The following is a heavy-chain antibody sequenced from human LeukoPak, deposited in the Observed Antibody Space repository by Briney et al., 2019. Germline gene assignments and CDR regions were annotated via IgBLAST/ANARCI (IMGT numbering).Heavy chain of an antibody. Sequence: PSETLSLTCAVSGGSISSSNWWSWVRQPPGKGLEWIGYIYYSGSTNYNPSLKSRVTISVDTSKNQFSLKLSSVTAADTAVYYCARTYYDFWSGYYKGEYYYYMDVWGKGTTVTVSS. V-gene: IGHV4-4*02. D-gene: IGHD3-3*01. CDR1: GGSISSSNW. J-gene: IGHJ6*03. CDR3: ARTYYDFWSGYYKGEYYYYMDV. CDR2: IYYSGST.